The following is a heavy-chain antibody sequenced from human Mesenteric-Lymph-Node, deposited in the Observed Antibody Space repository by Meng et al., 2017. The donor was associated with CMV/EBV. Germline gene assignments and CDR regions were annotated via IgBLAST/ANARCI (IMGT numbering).Heavy chain of an antibody. CDR2: IYYIGST. D-gene: IGHD4-17*01. Sequence: GSLRLSCTVSGGSISSYYWSWIRQPQGKGLEWIGYIYYIGSTNYNPSLRSRVTISVDTSKNRISLNLNSVTAADTAVYYCARVRGNYGAYGYYYYYPMDVWGQGTTVTVSS. CDR1: GGSISSYY. CDR3: ARVRGNYGAYGYYYYYPMDV. J-gene: IGHJ6*02. V-gene: IGHV4-59*01.